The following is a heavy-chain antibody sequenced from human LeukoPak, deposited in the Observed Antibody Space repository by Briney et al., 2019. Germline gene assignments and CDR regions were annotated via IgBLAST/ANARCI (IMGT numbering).Heavy chain of an antibody. V-gene: IGHV4-59*01. CDR1: GGSISSYY. D-gene: IGHD1-26*01. J-gene: IGHJ4*02. CDR3: AGELGAASPHFDY. CDR2: IYYSGST. Sequence: SETLSLTCTVSGGSISSYYWSWIRRPPGKGLEWIGYIYYSGSTNYNPSLTSRVTISVDTSKNQFSLKLSSVTAADTAVYYCAGELGAASPHFDYWGQGALVTVSS.